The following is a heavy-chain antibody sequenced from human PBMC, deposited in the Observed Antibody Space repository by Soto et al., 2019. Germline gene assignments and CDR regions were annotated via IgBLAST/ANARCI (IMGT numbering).Heavy chain of an antibody. V-gene: IGHV1-2*04. Sequence: ASVKVSCKASGFTFTGYYMHWVRQAPGQGLEWMGWINPNSGGTNYAQKFQGWVTMTRDTSISTAYMELSRLRSDDTAVYYCARAIPEAVALDYWGQGTLVTVSS. CDR3: ARAIPEAVALDY. J-gene: IGHJ4*02. CDR1: GFTFTGYY. CDR2: INPNSGGT. D-gene: IGHD6-19*01.